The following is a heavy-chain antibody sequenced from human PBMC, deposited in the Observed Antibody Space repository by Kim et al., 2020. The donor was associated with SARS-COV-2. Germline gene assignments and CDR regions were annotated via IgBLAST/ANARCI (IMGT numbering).Heavy chain of an antibody. CDR1: GFTFSDYY. J-gene: IGHJ5*02. CDR3: ASRPGIAVVGGDWFDP. Sequence: GGSLRLSCAASGFTFSDYYMSWIRQAPGKGLEWVSYISSSGSTIYYADSVKGRFTISRDNAKNSLYLQMNSLRAEDTAVYYCASRPGIAVVGGDWFDPWGQGTLVTVSS. CDR2: ISSSGSTI. D-gene: IGHD6-19*01. V-gene: IGHV3-11*01.